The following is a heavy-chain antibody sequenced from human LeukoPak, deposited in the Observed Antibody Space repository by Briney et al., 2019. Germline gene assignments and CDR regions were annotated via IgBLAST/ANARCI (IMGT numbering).Heavy chain of an antibody. J-gene: IGHJ4*02. V-gene: IGHV3-30*02. CDR3: ADGIAAAGPPDY. D-gene: IGHD6-13*01. CDR2: IRYDGSNK. CDR1: GFSLSDYR. Sequence: GRALRLSCVVSGFSLSDYRMSWVRQAPGKGLEWVAFIRYDGSNKYYADSVKGRFTISRDNSKNTLYLQMNSLRAEDTAVYYCADGIAAAGPPDYWGQGTLVTVSS.